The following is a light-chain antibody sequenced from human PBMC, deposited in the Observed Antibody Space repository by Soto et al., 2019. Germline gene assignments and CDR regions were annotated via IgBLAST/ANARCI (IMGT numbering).Light chain of an antibody. CDR3: ASYAGSQNYV. J-gene: IGLJ1*01. CDR2: EVS. CDR1: SAGVGGYNF. V-gene: IGLV2-8*01. Sequence: QSVLTQPPSASGSLGQSVTISCTGTSAGVGGYNFVSWYQQHPGKAPKLMIFEVSQRPSGVPDRFSGSKSGNTASLTVSELQAEDEADYYCASYAGSQNYVFGTGTKVTVL.